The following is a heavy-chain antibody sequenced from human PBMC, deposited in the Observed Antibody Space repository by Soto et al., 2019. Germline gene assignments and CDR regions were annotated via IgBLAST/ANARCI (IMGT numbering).Heavy chain of an antibody. CDR1: GRSFSGYY. J-gene: IGHJ4*02. V-gene: IGHV4-34*01. CDR3: ARGGYYGSGSYRDTAMFGY. D-gene: IGHD3-10*01. Sequence: PSETLSLTCAVYGRSFSGYYWSWIRQPPGKGLEWIGEINHSGSTNYNPSLKSRVTISVDTSKNQFSLKLSSVTAADTAVYYCARGGYYGSGSYRDTAMFGYWGQGTLVTVSS. CDR2: INHSGST.